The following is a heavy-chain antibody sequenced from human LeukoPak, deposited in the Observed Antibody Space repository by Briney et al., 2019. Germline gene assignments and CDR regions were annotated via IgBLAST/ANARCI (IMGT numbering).Heavy chain of an antibody. J-gene: IGHJ4*02. V-gene: IGHV4-4*02. D-gene: IGHD5-12*01. CDR1: GDSMSSSNW. CDR3: VRGGGSEVCDY. Sequence: SGTLSPTCSVSGDSMSSSNWWSWVRQPPGKGLEWIGEIYHTGNTNYSPSLKGRVTISADKSKNQFSLNVTSVTAADTAVYYCVRGGGSEVCDYWGQGTLVTVSS. CDR2: IYHTGNT.